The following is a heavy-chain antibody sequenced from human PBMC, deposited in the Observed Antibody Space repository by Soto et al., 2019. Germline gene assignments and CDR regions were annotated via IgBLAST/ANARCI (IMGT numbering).Heavy chain of an antibody. CDR1: GYTFTSYA. CDR2: INASNGNT. Sequence: ASVKVSCKASGYTFTSYAMHWVRQAPGQRLEWMGWINASNGNTKYSQKFQGRVTITRDTSASTAYMELSSLRSEDTAVYYCARDLGVGASSDYWGQGTLVTVSS. V-gene: IGHV1-3*01. D-gene: IGHD1-26*01. CDR3: ARDLGVGASSDY. J-gene: IGHJ4*02.